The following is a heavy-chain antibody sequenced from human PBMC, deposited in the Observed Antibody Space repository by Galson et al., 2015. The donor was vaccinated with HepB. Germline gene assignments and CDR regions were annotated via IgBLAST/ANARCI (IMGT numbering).Heavy chain of an antibody. CDR2: INGRGSTR. J-gene: IGHJ5*02. CDR3: VKEGSWFGGDWFDP. D-gene: IGHD3-16*01. V-gene: IGHV3-23*01. Sequence: KGLEWVSGINGRGSTRSYSDAVKGRFSISRDNSKDTVFLQMDNLRAEDTAVYYCVKEGSWFGGDWFDPWGQGALFTVS.